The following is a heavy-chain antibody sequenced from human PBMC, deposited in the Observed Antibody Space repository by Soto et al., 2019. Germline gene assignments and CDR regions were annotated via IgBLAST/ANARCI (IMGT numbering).Heavy chain of an antibody. CDR2: IYYSGST. V-gene: IGHV4-59*08. CDR1: GGSISSYY. D-gene: IGHD3-10*01. CDR3: ARYGVRGVMPYYYYYYMDV. J-gene: IGHJ6*03. Sequence: SETLSLTCTVSGGSISSYYWSWIRQPPGKGLEWIGYIYYSGSTNYNPSLKSRVTISVDTSKNQFSLKLSSVTAADTAVYYCARYGVRGVMPYYYYYYMDVWGKGTTVTVSS.